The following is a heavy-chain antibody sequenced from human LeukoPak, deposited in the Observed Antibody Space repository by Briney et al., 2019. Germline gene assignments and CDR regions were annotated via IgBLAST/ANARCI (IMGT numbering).Heavy chain of an antibody. Sequence: GGSLRLSCAASGFTFSSYGMHWVRQAPGKGLEWVAFIRYDGSNKYYADSVKGRFTISRDNSKNTLYLQMNSLRAEDTAVYYCALARYYDRSGYRRWPFDYWGQGTLVTVSS. V-gene: IGHV3-30*02. J-gene: IGHJ4*02. D-gene: IGHD3-22*01. CDR3: ALARYYDRSGYRRWPFDY. CDR1: GFTFSSYG. CDR2: IRYDGSNK.